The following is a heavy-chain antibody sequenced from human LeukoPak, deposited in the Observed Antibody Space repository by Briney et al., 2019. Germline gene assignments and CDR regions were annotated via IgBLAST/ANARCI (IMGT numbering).Heavy chain of an antibody. CDR2: IYYSGST. J-gene: IGHJ4*02. Sequence: SETLSLTCTVSDGSIRSGDYYWSWIRQPPGKGLEWIGYIYYSGSTNYNPSLKSRVTISVDTSKNQFSLKLSSVTAADTAVYYCARVDRSGFDYWGQGTLVTVSS. CDR3: ARVDRSGFDY. D-gene: IGHD7-27*01. CDR1: DGSIRSGDYY. V-gene: IGHV4-61*08.